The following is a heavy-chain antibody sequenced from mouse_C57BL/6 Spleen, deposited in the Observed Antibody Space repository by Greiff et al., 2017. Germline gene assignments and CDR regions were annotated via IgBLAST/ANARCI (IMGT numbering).Heavy chain of an antibody. Sequence: EVKLMESGGGLVQPGGSMKLSCVASGFTFSNYWMNWVRQSPEKGLEWVAQIRLKSDNYAPHYAESVKGRFTISRDDSKSSVYLQMNDLRAEDTGIYYCTGGRVSFAYWGQGTLVTVSA. V-gene: IGHV6-3*01. D-gene: IGHD3-1*01. CDR3: TGGRVSFAY. J-gene: IGHJ3*01. CDR1: GFTFSNYW. CDR2: IRLKSDNYAP.